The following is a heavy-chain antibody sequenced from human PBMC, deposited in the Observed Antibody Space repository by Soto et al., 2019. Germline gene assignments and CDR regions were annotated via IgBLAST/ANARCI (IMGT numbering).Heavy chain of an antibody. D-gene: IGHD1-7*01. J-gene: IGHJ3*02. Sequence: PSETLSLTCTVSGGSISSGDYYLGWIRQPPGKGLEWIGSIYYSGSTYSNPSLKSRVTISVDTSKNQFSLQLSSVTAADTAVYYCARLRIEGTTYDALDIWGQGTMVTVSS. CDR2: IYYSGST. V-gene: IGHV4-39*01. CDR3: ARLRIEGTTYDALDI. CDR1: GGSISSGDYY.